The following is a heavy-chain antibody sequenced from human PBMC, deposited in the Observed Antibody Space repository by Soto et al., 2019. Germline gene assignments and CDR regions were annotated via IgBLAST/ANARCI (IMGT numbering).Heavy chain of an antibody. Sequence: ASVKVSCKVSGYTLTELSMHWVRQAPGKGLEWMGGFDPEDGETIYAQKFQGRVTMTEDTSTDTAYMELSSLRSEDTAVYYCATRLRLNYDILTGSLPPYYYYMDVWGKGTTVTVSS. CDR1: GYTLTELS. J-gene: IGHJ6*03. CDR2: FDPEDGET. CDR3: ATRLRLNYDILTGSLPPYYYYMDV. V-gene: IGHV1-24*01. D-gene: IGHD3-9*01.